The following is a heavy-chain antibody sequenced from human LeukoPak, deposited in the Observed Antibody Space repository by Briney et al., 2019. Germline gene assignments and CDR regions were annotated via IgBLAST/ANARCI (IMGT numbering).Heavy chain of an antibody. D-gene: IGHD3-10*01. CDR2: IYYSGST. Sequence: PSETLSLTCTVSGGSISSYYWSWLRQPPGKGLEWIGYIYYSGSTNYNPSLKSRVTISVDTSKNQFSLKLSSVTAADTAVYYCASGGRKYGSGSYYPPSAFDIWGQGTMVTVSS. V-gene: IGHV4-59*01. CDR1: GGSISSYY. CDR3: ASGGRKYGSGSYYPPSAFDI. J-gene: IGHJ3*02.